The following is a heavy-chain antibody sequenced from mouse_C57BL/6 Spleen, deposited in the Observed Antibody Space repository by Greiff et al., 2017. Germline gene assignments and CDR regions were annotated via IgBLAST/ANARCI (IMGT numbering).Heavy chain of an antibody. CDR2: IYPGDGDT. V-gene: IGHV1-82*01. Sequence: VNVVESGPELVKPGASVKISCKASGYAFSSSWMNWVKQRPGKGLEWIGRIYPGDGDTNYNGKFKGKATLTADKSSSTAYMQLSSLTSEDSAVYFCALTGTGDYWGQGTTLTVSS. CDR1: GYAFSSSW. J-gene: IGHJ2*01. D-gene: IGHD4-1*01. CDR3: ALTGTGDY.